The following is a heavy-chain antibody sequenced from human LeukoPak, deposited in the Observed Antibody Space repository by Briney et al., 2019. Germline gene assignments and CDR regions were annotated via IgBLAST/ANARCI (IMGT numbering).Heavy chain of an antibody. Sequence: GGSLRLSCAASGFTFSSYSMHWVRQAPGKGLEWVSSISSSSSYIYYADSVKGRFTISRDNAKNSLYLQMNSLRAEDTAVYYCARDGVVPAAEYDYWGQGTLVTVSS. CDR1: GFTFSSYS. CDR3: ARDGVVPAAEYDY. J-gene: IGHJ4*02. CDR2: ISSSSSYI. V-gene: IGHV3-21*01. D-gene: IGHD2-2*01.